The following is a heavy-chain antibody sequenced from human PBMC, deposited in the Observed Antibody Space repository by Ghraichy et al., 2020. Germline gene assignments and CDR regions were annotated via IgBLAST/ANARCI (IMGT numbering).Heavy chain of an antibody. D-gene: IGHD2-2*01. V-gene: IGHV3-53*01. CDR1: GFTVSSNY. J-gene: IGHJ6*02. CDR2: IYSGGST. CDR3: ARKYPQTAYYGMDV. Sequence: GESMNISCAASGFTVSSNYMSWVRQAAGKGLEWVSVIYSGGSTYYADSVKGRFTISRDNSKNTLYLQMNSLRAEDTAVYYCARKYPQTAYYGMDVWGQGTTVTLSS.